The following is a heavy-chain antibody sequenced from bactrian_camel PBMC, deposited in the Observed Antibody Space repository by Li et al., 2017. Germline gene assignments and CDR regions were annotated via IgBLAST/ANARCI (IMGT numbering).Heavy chain of an antibody. D-gene: IGHD7*01. CDR2: ITNDGAEK. CDR1: TASGPSASC. CDR3: AAGPGTRTTVAEGMCLWMFDQGSNGY. V-gene: IGHV3S54*01. J-gene: IGHJ6*01. Sequence: HVQLVESGGGSVPAGGSLRLSCVASTASGPSASCMAWFRQIPGEEREAVATITNDGAEKYYADSVKGRFTISEDNVKHILNLQMNNLKPEDTAMYYCAAGPGTRTTVAEGMCLWMFDQGSNGYWGQGTQVTVS.